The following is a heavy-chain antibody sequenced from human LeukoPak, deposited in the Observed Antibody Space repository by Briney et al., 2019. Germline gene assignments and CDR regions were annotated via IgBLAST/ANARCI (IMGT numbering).Heavy chain of an antibody. CDR1: GGSISSYY. V-gene: IGHV4-59*01. CDR3: ARDSESGSYAAY. D-gene: IGHD1-26*01. Sequence: PSETLSLTCTVSGGSISSYYWSCIRQPPGKGLEWIGYIYYSGSTNYNPSLKSRVTISVDTSKNQFSLKLSSVTAADTAVYYCARDSESGSYAAYWGQGTLVTVSS. CDR2: IYYSGST. J-gene: IGHJ4*02.